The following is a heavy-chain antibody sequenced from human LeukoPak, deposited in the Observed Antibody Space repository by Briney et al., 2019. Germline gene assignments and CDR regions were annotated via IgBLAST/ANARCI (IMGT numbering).Heavy chain of an antibody. CDR2: IGYDGSKI. Sequence: GGSLRLSCAASGFTFSRSGMHWVRQAPGKGLEWVTFIGYDGSKIYYADSVKGRFTISRDNAKNLLYLQMNSLRVEDTAVYYCARVKLDTVTPGDYWGQGTLVTVSS. D-gene: IGHD4-17*01. V-gene: IGHV3-30*02. CDR1: GFTFSRSG. CDR3: ARVKLDTVTPGDY. J-gene: IGHJ4*02.